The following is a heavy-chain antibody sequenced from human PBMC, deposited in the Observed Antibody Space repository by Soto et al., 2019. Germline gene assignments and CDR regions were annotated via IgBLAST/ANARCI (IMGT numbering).Heavy chain of an antibody. D-gene: IGHD4-17*01. CDR1: GDSFSRADYK. CDR2: IYYSGYT. V-gene: IGHV4-30-4*01. J-gene: IGHJ4*02. CDR3: ARSSDYVAFDY. Sequence: QVQLQESGPGLVKPSQTLSLTCTVSGDSFSRADYKWSWIRQPPGKGLEWIGYIYYSGYTYNNPSLKSRLTVSVDTSKNQFFLKLSSVTAADTAVYCCARSSDYVAFDYWGQGTLVTVS.